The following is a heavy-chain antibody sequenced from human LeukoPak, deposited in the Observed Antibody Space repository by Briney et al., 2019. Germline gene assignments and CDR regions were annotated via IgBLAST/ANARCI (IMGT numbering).Heavy chain of an antibody. V-gene: IGHV3-21*01. Sequence: PGGSLRLSCAASGFTFSSYSMSWVRQAPGKGLEWVSSINSDSSIMYYAESVKGRFTISRDNARNSLYLQMNSLRAEDTAVYYCIRDLFDDYSLDYWGQGALVTVSS. CDR1: GFTFSSYS. CDR2: INSDSSIM. CDR3: IRDLFDDYSLDY. D-gene: IGHD3-16*01. J-gene: IGHJ4*02.